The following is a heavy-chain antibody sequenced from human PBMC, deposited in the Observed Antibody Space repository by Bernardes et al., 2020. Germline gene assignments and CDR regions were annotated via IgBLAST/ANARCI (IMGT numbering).Heavy chain of an antibody. CDR3: AREPTVSIAARPDY. CDR2: NNPNSGGT. J-gene: IGHJ4*02. V-gene: IGHV1-2*02. D-gene: IGHD6-6*01. Sequence: ASVKVSCKASGYTFTGYYMHWVRQAPGQGLEWMGWNNPNSGGTNYAQKFQGRVTITRDTSISTAYMELSRLRSDDTAVYYCAREPTVSIAARPDYWGQGTLVTVS. CDR1: GYTFTGYY.